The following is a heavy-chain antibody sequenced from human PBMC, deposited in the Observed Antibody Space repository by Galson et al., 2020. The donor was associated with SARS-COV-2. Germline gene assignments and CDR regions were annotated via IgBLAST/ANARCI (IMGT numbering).Heavy chain of an antibody. CDR2: INPCGDIT. CDR3: AREWGDINSSVFDY. CDR1: GYTFIRFY. Sequence: ASVKVSCKASGYTFIRFYIHWVRQAPGQGLEWMGVINPCGDITSYAQKLRGRVTVTRDMSTKTVYMELSSLTSEDTAVYYCAREWGDINSSVFDYWGQGSLGVVSS. V-gene: IGHV1-46*04. J-gene: IGHJ4*02. D-gene: IGHD2-21*01.